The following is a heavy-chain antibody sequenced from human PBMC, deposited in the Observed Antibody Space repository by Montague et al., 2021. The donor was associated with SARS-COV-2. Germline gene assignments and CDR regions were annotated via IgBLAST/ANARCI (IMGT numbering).Heavy chain of an antibody. V-gene: IGHV4-59*01. CDR1: GGSISGFY. J-gene: IGHJ6*02. CDR3: ARLLRSCTNGVGRTYYYYALDV. CDR2: IYYSGST. D-gene: IGHD2-8*01. Sequence: SETLSLTCTVSGGSISGFYWSWIRQPPGKGLEWIGYIYYSGSTKYNPSLESRVAVSVDRPKNQVSLKLTSVTAADTAVYYCARLLRSCTNGVGRTYYYYALDVWGQGTTVTVSS.